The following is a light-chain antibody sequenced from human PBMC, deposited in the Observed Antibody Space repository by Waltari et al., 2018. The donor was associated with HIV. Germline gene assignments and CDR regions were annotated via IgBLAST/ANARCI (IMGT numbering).Light chain of an antibody. CDR3: CSYSTGDTLWV. Sequence: QSALTQPASVSGSPGPSVTIPCTGTSSDGGGLSLVSWYHHHPGKAPKVLIYDVSHRPSGVSERFSGSTSGDTASLKISGLQAEDEADYYCCSYSTGDTLWVFGGGTKVTVL. V-gene: IGLV2-23*02. J-gene: IGLJ3*02. CDR1: SSDGGGLSL. CDR2: DVS.